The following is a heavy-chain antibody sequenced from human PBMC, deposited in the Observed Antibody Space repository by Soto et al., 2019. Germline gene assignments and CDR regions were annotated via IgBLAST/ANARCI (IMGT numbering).Heavy chain of an antibody. V-gene: IGHV4-61*01. Sequence: SETLSLTCTVSGGSVSSGSYYWSWIRQPPGKGLEWIGYIYYSGSTNYNPSLKSRVTISVDTSKNQFSLKLSSVTAADTAVYYCARLPTTVIINWFDPWGQGTLVTVSS. CDR1: GGSVSSGSYY. CDR3: ARLPTTVIINWFDP. CDR2: IYYSGST. J-gene: IGHJ5*02. D-gene: IGHD4-17*01.